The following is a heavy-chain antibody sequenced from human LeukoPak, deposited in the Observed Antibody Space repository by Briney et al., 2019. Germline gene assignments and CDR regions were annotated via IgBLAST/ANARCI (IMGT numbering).Heavy chain of an antibody. CDR2: ISSSSSNI. V-gene: IGHV3-48*01. D-gene: IGHD2-2*02. CDR1: GFTFSSYS. CDR3: ARETPYTSYYDY. Sequence: GGSLRLSCAASGFTFSSYSMNWVRQAPGKGLEWVSYISSSSSNIYYADSVKGRFTIYRENDKNSLYLQMNSLRAEDTAVYYCARETPYTSYYDYWGQGTLVTVSS. J-gene: IGHJ4*02.